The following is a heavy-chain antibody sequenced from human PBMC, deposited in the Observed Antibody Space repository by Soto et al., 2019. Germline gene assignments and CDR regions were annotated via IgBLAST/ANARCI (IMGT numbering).Heavy chain of an antibody. J-gene: IGHJ4*02. CDR3: VKAGYTSGLL. CDR2: IDSDDGKT. V-gene: IGHV3-23*01. D-gene: IGHD6-25*01. CDR1: GFTFSSYA. Sequence: VQLLESGGGLIQPGGSLRLSCVASGFTFSSYAMNWVRQGPGTGLEWVAVIDSDDGKTYYANAVKGRFSISRDNSKNTLSLQMNSLRVEDTATDCCVKAGYTSGLLWGQGTRVTVSS.